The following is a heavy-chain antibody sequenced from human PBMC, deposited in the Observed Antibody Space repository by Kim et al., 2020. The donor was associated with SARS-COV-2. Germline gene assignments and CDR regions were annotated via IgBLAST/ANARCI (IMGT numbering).Heavy chain of an antibody. CDR1: GFSLSSYG. V-gene: IGHV3-33*01. CDR3: ARGPVDPKDGWYFDL. Sequence: GGSLRLSCAASGFSLSSYGMHWVRQAPGKGLEWVAYISYDGSDKFYADSVKGRVTLSRDNSKNTLYLQTSSLRADDTAVFYCARGPVDPKDGWYFDLWGRGTLVTVSS. CDR2: ISYDGSDK. J-gene: IGHJ2*01. D-gene: IGHD5-12*01.